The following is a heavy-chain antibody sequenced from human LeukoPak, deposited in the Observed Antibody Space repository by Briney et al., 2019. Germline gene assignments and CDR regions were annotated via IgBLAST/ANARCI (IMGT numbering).Heavy chain of an antibody. V-gene: IGHV4-39*01. D-gene: IGHD5-24*01. J-gene: IGHJ4*02. CDR3: ARQQVEMATHFDY. CDR2: IYYSGST. Sequence: SETLSLTCTVSGGSISSSSYYWGWIRQPSGKGLEWIGSIYYSGSTYYNPSLKSRVTISVDTSKNQFSLKLSSVTAADTAVYYCARQQVEMATHFDYWGQGTLVTVSS. CDR1: GGSISSSSYY.